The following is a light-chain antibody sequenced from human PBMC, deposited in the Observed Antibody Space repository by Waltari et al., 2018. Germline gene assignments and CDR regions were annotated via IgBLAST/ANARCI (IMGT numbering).Light chain of an antibody. CDR3: QQYYSTSPLT. Sequence: DIVLTQSPHSLAVSVGERATITCQSSQSLLYSSNNKNYLAWYQQKPGQPPKLLIYWASTREFGVPDRFSGSGSGTDFTLTISSLQAEDVAVYYCQQYYSTSPLTFGGGTKVEIK. CDR2: WAS. J-gene: IGKJ4*01. CDR1: QSLLYSSNNKNY. V-gene: IGKV4-1*01.